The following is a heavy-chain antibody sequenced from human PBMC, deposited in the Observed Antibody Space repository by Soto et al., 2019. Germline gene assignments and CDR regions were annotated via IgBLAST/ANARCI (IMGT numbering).Heavy chain of an antibody. CDR2: IYYSGST. J-gene: IGHJ6*02. Sequence: SETLSLTCTVSGGSVSSGSYYWSWIRQPPGKGLEWIGYIYYSGSTNYNPSLKSRVTISVDTSKNQFSLKLSSVTAADTAVYYCARRGHYYGSGPYYYGMDVWGQGTTVTVSS. D-gene: IGHD3-10*01. CDR1: GGSVSSGSYY. V-gene: IGHV4-61*01. CDR3: ARRGHYYGSGPYYYGMDV.